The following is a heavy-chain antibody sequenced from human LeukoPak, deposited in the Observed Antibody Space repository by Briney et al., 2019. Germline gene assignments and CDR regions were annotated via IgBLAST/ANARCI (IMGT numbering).Heavy chain of an antibody. Sequence: SGPTLVKPTQTLTLTCTFSGFSLSTSGVGVGWIRQPPGKALEWLALIYWDDDKRYSPSLKSRLTITKDTSKNQVVLTMTNMDPVDTATYYCAHSRIAAATEEHWFDPWGQGTLVTVSS. CDR1: GFSLSTSGVG. CDR3: AHSRIAAATEEHWFDP. CDR2: IYWDDDK. J-gene: IGHJ5*02. D-gene: IGHD6-13*01. V-gene: IGHV2-5*02.